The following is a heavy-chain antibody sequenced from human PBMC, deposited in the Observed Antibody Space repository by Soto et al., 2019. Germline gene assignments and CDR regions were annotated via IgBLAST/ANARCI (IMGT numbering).Heavy chain of an antibody. V-gene: IGHV3-23*01. Sequence: EVQLLESGGGLVQPGGSLRLSCAASGFTFSSYAISWVRQAPGKGLEWVSAISGSGGSTYYADSVKGRFTISRDNSKNTLYLLVNSLRAEDTAVYYCAIVARGSSWSGNYYGMDVWGQGTTVTVSS. J-gene: IGHJ6*02. CDR2: ISGSGGST. CDR1: GFTFSSYA. D-gene: IGHD6-13*01. CDR3: AIVARGSSWSGNYYGMDV.